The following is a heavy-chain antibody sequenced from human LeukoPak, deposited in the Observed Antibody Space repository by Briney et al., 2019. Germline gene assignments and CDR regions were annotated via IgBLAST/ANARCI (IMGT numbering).Heavy chain of an antibody. J-gene: IGHJ4*02. Sequence: APVKPCCNASGYTFTSYGISWVRQAPGQGLEWMGWISPYNGNTNYAQKLQGRVTMTTDTSTTTAYMELRSLRSDDTAVYYCAREMATIVTQFDYWGQGTLVTVSS. V-gene: IGHV1-18*01. CDR1: GYTFTSYG. CDR2: ISPYNGNT. D-gene: IGHD5-24*01. CDR3: AREMATIVTQFDY.